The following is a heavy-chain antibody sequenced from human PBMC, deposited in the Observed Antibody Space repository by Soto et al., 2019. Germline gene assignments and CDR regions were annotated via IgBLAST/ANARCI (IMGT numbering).Heavy chain of an antibody. CDR3: ARVAAAGNSRPYGMDV. CDR2: SIPIFGTA. V-gene: IGHV1-69*01. D-gene: IGHD6-13*01. J-gene: IGHJ6*02. Sequence: QVQLVQSGAEVKKPGSSVKVSCNASGGTFSSYAISWVRQAPGQGLEWMGGSIPIFGTANYAQNFQGRVTITADESTSTAYMELSSMRSKDTAVYYCARVAAAGNSRPYGMDVWGQATTVTVSS. CDR1: GGTFSSYA.